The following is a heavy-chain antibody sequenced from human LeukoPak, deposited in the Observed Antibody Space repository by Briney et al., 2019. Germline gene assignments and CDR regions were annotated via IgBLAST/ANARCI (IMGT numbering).Heavy chain of an antibody. V-gene: IGHV1-69*06. Sequence: SVKVSRKASGGTFSSYAISWVRQAPGQGLEWMGGIIPIFGTTNYAQKFQDRVTITADKSTSTAYMELSSLRSEDTAVYCCARVVGLTGYSSSWYSGYYYYMDVWGKGTTVTVSS. CDR3: ARVVGLTGYSSSWYSGYYYYMDV. CDR2: IIPIFGTT. J-gene: IGHJ6*03. D-gene: IGHD6-13*01. CDR1: GGTFSSYA.